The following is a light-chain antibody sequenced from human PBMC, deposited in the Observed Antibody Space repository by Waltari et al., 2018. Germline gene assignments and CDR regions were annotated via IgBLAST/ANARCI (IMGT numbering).Light chain of an antibody. CDR2: EVS. V-gene: IGLV2-14*01. CDR1: SSDVGCYNY. J-gene: IGLJ3*02. Sequence: QSALTQPASVSGSPGQSITISCPGTSSDVGCYNYVPWYQQHPGKAPKLMLYEVSNRPSGVSNRFSGSKSGNTASLTISGLQAEDEADYYCSSYTSSSTLVFGGGTKLTVL. CDR3: SSYTSSSTLV.